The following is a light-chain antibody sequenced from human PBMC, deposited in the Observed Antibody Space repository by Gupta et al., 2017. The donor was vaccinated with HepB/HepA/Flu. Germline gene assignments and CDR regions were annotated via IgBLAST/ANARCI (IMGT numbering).Light chain of an antibody. Sequence: DIHMTQSPSTLSASVGDRVTITCRASLTIDTWMAWYQQKPGKAPRLIIYKASILQSGGPSRFSGSGSGTEFILTISSLQPDDFATYYCQQENNCPITFGGGTVVETK. CDR2: KAS. CDR1: LTIDTW. J-gene: IGKJ4*01. CDR3: QQENNCPIT. V-gene: IGKV1-5*03.